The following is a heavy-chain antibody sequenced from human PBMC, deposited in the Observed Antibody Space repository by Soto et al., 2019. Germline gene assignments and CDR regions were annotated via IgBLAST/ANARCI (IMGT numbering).Heavy chain of an antibody. J-gene: IGHJ6*02. Sequence: QVQLVQSGAEVKKPGASVKVSCKASGYTFTSYGINWVRQAPGQGLEWLGWISAYDGYTNYAQILRGRVSMTTDTSTKTAYMDLRSLRSDDTAMYYCARGVFYDSSGARNYYYYGMNVWGQGTTVTVSS. D-gene: IGHD3-22*01. V-gene: IGHV1-18*01. CDR2: ISAYDGYT. CDR1: GYTFTSYG. CDR3: ARGVFYDSSGARNYYYYGMNV.